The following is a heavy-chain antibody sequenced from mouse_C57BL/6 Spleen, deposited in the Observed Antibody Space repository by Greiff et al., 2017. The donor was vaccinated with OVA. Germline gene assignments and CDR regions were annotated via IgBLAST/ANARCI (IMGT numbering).Heavy chain of an antibody. D-gene: IGHD1-1*01. CDR1: GYSFTDYN. Sequence: EVQLQESGPELVKPGASVKISCKASGYSFTDYNMNWVKQSNGKSLEWIGVINPNYGTTSYNQKFKGKATLTVDQSSSTAYMQLNSLTSEDSAVYYCASTYYYGSSYWYFDVWGTGTTVTVSS. V-gene: IGHV1-39*01. CDR2: INPNYGTT. CDR3: ASTYYYGSSYWYFDV. J-gene: IGHJ1*03.